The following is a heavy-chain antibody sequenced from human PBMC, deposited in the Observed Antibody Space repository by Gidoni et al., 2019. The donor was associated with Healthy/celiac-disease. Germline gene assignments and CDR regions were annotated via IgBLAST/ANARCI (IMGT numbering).Heavy chain of an antibody. V-gene: IGHV1-18*01. J-gene: IGHJ4*02. Sequence: QVQLVQSGAEVKKPGASVMVSCKASGYNFPSYGISWVRQAPGQGLEWMGWISAYNGNTNYAQKLQGRVTMTTDTSTSTAYMELRSLRSDDTAVYYCARELAPVVPAAGYSDYWGQGTLVTVSS. D-gene: IGHD2-2*01. CDR3: ARELAPVVPAAGYSDY. CDR2: ISAYNGNT. CDR1: GYNFPSYG.